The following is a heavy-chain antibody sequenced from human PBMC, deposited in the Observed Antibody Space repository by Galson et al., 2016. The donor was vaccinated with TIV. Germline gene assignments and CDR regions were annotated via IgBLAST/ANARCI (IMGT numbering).Heavy chain of an antibody. J-gene: IGHJ4*02. CDR1: GYVFASYG. Sequence: SVKVSCKASGYVFASYGVTWVRQAPGQGLEWMGWISFDNANTTYAQNVQGRITLTTDTSTSTAYMELRSLRSDDTAVYYYARPRYCSRTDCFTYLDFWGQGTLVTVSS. CDR3: ARPRYCSRTDCFTYLDF. V-gene: IGHV1-18*01. CDR2: ISFDNANT. D-gene: IGHD2-2*01.